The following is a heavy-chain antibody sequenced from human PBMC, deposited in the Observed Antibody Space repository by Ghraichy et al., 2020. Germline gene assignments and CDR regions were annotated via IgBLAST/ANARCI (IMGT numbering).Heavy chain of an antibody. V-gene: IGHV3-30-3*01. D-gene: IGHD2-8*02. CDR1: GFTFSSYA. CDR3: ARDLLTGGIFDY. CDR2: ISYDGSNK. J-gene: IGHJ4*02. Sequence: GESLNISCAASGFTFSSYAMHWVRQAPGKGLEWVAVISYDGSNKYYADSVKGRFTISRDNSKNTLYLQMNSLRAEDTAVYYCARDLLTGGIFDYWGQGTLVTVSS.